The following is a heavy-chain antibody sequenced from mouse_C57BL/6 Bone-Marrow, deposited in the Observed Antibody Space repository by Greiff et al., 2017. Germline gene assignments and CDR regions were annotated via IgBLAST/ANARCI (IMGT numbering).Heavy chain of an antibody. J-gene: IGHJ1*03. CDR2: ISSGSSTI. D-gene: IGHD1-1*01. V-gene: IGHV5-17*01. CDR3: ARGHYGSSDWYFDV. Sequence: EVMLVESGGGLVKPGGSLKLSCAASGFTFSDYGMHWVRQAPEKGLEWVAYISSGSSTIYYADTVKGRFTISRDNAKNTLFLQMTSLRSEDTAMYYCARGHYGSSDWYFDVWGTGTTVTVSS. CDR1: GFTFSDYG.